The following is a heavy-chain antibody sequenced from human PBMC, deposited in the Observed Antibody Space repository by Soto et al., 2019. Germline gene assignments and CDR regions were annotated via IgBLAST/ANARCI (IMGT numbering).Heavy chain of an antibody. V-gene: IGHV3-7*01. Sequence: HPVGSLRLSCAASGFTFSSYSMSWVRQAPGKGLEWVANIKQDGSEKYYVDSVKGRFTISRDNAKNSLYLQMNSLRAEDTAVYYCARYHYYGSGSSSWFDPWGQGTLVTVSS. D-gene: IGHD3-10*01. CDR3: ARYHYYGSGSSSWFDP. CDR1: GFTFSSYS. CDR2: IKQDGSEK. J-gene: IGHJ5*02.